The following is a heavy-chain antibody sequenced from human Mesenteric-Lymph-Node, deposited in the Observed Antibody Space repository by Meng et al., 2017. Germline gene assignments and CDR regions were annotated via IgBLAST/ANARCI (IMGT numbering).Heavy chain of an antibody. D-gene: IGHD4-17*01. J-gene: IGHJ4*02. CDR2: INTDGSRI. CDR3: AKDTVATPFKLFDY. V-gene: IGHV3-74*01. CDR1: GFTFSSYW. Sequence: GGSLRLSCGASGFTFSSYWMHWVRQAPGKGLVWVSRINTDGSRISYADSVKGRFTISRDNAKNSLYLQMNSLRAEDTALYYCAKDTVATPFKLFDYWGQGTLVTVSS.